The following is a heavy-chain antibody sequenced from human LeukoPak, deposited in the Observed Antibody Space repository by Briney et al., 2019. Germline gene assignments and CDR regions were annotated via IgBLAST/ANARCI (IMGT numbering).Heavy chain of an antibody. J-gene: IGHJ6*02. V-gene: IGHV3-74*01. D-gene: IGHD6-19*01. CDR1: GFTFSSYW. CDR2: INSDGSST. Sequence: GGSLRLSCAASGFTFSSYWMHWVRQAPGKGLVWVSRINSDGSSTSYADSVKGRFTISRDNAKNTLYLQMNSLRAEDTAVYYCAREWGEEQWLLRPYYYYGMDVWGQGTTVTVSS. CDR3: AREWGEEQWLLRPYYYYGMDV.